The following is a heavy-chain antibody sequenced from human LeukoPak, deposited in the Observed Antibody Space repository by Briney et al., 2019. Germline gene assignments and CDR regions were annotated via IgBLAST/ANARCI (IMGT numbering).Heavy chain of an antibody. CDR2: IIPIFGTA. CDR3: ARAAYYYESSGYYYVAYYFDY. J-gene: IGHJ4*02. D-gene: IGHD3-22*01. V-gene: IGHV1-69*13. CDR1: GGTFSSYA. Sequence: GASVKVSCKASGGTFSSYAISWARQAPGQGLEWMGGIIPIFGTANYAQKFQGRVTITADESTSTAYMELSSLRSEDTAVYYCARAAYYYESSGYYYVAYYFDYWGQGTLVTVSS.